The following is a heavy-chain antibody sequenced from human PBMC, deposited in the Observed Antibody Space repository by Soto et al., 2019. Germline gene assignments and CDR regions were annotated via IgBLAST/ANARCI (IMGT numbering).Heavy chain of an antibody. CDR2: ISAYNGNT. V-gene: IGHV1-18*01. CDR3: ASRWFGEFGYQFDY. Sequence: QVQLVQSGAEVKKPGASVKVSCKPSGYTFTSYGITWVRQAPGQGLEWMGWISAYNGNTNYAQKFQGRVTMSTDTSTSTAYMELRSLGSDDTAVYYCASRWFGEFGYQFDYWGQGTLVTVSS. D-gene: IGHD3-10*01. J-gene: IGHJ4*02. CDR1: GYTFTSYG.